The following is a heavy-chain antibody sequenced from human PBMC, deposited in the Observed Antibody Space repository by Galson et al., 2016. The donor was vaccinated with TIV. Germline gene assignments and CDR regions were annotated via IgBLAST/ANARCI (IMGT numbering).Heavy chain of an antibody. D-gene: IGHD3-22*01. J-gene: IGHJ3*02. CDR2: ISGNSRYI. CDR3: ARDDPYYRSGDYQDAFDI. Sequence: LRLSCAASGFTFGTYTMNWVRLTPGKGLEWVASISGNSRYIYYTDSLMGRFTISRDNAKNSLFLQMNSLRAEDAAVYYCARDDPYYRSGDYQDAFDIWGQGTMVTVSP. V-gene: IGHV3-21*01. CDR1: GFTFGTYT.